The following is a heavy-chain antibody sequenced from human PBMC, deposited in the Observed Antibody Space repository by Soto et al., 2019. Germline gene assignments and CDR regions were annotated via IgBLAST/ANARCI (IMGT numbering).Heavy chain of an antibody. J-gene: IGHJ4*02. D-gene: IGHD5-12*01. Sequence: QVQLVQSGAEEKKPGASVKVSCKASGYTFTSYSMHWVRQAPGQRLEWMGWINAGNGNTKYSQKFQGRVTITRDTSASTAYMELSSLRSEDTAVYYCARERARARYFDYWGQGTLVTVSS. CDR2: INAGNGNT. V-gene: IGHV1-3*05. CDR1: GYTFTSYS. CDR3: ARERARARYFDY.